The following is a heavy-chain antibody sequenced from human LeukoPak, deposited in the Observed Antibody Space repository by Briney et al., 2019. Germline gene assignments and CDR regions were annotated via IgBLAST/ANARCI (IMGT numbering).Heavy chain of an antibody. D-gene: IGHD3-10*01. V-gene: IGHV3-23*01. Sequence: GGSLRLSCAASGFTFSSYGMSWVRQAPGKGLEWVSAISGSGGSTYYADSVKGRFTISRDNSKNTLYLQMNSLRAEDTAVYYCARVLSGRGSLYYYYYMDVWGKGTTVTISS. CDR2: ISGSGGST. CDR1: GFTFSSYG. J-gene: IGHJ6*03. CDR3: ARVLSGRGSLYYYYYMDV.